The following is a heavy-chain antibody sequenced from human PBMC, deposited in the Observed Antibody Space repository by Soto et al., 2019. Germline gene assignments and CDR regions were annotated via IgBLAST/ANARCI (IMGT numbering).Heavy chain of an antibody. CDR2: IKEDGSER. J-gene: IGHJ4*02. Sequence: GSLRLSCAASGFTFSGYWMSWVRQAPGKGLEWVANIKEDGSERYYVDSVKGRFTISRDNAKNSLYLQMNSLRAEDTAVYYCARGGVRSGRFDYWGQGTPVTVSS. CDR1: GFTFSGYW. D-gene: IGHD2-8*02. CDR3: ARGGVRSGRFDY. V-gene: IGHV3-7*01.